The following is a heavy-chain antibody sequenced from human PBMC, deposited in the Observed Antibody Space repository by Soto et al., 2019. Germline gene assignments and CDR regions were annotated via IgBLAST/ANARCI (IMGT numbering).Heavy chain of an antibody. Sequence: PGGSLRLSCSVSGFTSSAYWMHWVRQVPGKGLTWVSRISDDGSTATYADSVKGRFVISRDNAKNSLYLEMNTLRADDSGLYYCAGGPRVSSTGTGAHWGRGTLVTVSS. CDR2: ISDDGSTA. D-gene: IGHD1-1*01. V-gene: IGHV3-74*01. J-gene: IGHJ4*02. CDR3: AGGPRVSSTGTGAH. CDR1: GFTSSAYW.